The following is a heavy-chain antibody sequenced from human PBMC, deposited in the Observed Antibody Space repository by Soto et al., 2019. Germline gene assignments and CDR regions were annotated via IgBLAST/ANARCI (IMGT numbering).Heavy chain of an antibody. CDR1: GGTFSSYA. J-gene: IGHJ6*02. D-gene: IGHD6-13*01. Sequence: QVQLVQSGAEVKKPGSSVKVSCKASGGTFSSYAISWVRHAPGQGLEWMGGIIPIFGTANYAQKFQGRVTITADESTSTAYLELSSLRSEDTAVYYCEIVPEPDSSSWYEYYGMDVWGQGTTVNVSS. CDR3: EIVPEPDSSSWYEYYGMDV. CDR2: IIPIFGTA. V-gene: IGHV1-69*12.